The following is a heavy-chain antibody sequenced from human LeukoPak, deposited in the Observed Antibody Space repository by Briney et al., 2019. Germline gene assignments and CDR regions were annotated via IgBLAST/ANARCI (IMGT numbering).Heavy chain of an antibody. D-gene: IGHD3-16*01. J-gene: IGHJ5*02. CDR1: GGSISSNSYY. CDR3: ARHSHRYYDYVWGSYTSPRFDP. Sequence: PSETLSLTCTVSGGSISSNSYYWGWIRQPPGKGLEWIGSIFYSGSTYYNPSLKSRVTISVDTAKNQFSLKLSSVTAADTAVYYCARHSHRYYDYVWGSYTSPRFDPWGQGTLVTVSS. CDR2: IFYSGST. V-gene: IGHV4-39*01.